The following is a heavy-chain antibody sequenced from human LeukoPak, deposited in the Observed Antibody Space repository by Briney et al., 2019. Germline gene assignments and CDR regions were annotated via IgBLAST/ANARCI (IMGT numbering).Heavy chain of an antibody. Sequence: SETLSLTCTVSGGSISSYSWSWIRQPPGKGLEWIGYIYYSGSTNYNPSLKSRVTISVDTSKNQFSLKLSSVTAADTAVYYCARAEKQSYSSGWYPNWFDPWGQGTLVTVSS. V-gene: IGHV4-59*01. D-gene: IGHD6-19*01. CDR1: GGSISSYS. J-gene: IGHJ5*02. CDR3: ARAEKQSYSSGWYPNWFDP. CDR2: IYYSGST.